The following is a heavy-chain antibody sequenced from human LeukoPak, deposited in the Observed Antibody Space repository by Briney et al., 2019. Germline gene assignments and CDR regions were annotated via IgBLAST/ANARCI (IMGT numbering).Heavy chain of an antibody. CDR2: MKEDGTEE. V-gene: IGHV3-7*01. Sequence: GGSLRPSCAASGFTFKYYWMAWVRQAPGKGLEWVAHMKEDGTEEYYVDSVKGRFTIFRDDAKSSLFLQMNSLTAEDTALYYCLRGGWELDYWGQGTLVTVSS. CDR3: LRGGWELDY. CDR1: GFTFKYYW. J-gene: IGHJ4*02. D-gene: IGHD1-26*01.